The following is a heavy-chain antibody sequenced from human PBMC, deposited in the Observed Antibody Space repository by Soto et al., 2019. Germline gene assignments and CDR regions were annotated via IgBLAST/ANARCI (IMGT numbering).Heavy chain of an antibody. CDR1: GGTFSSYA. Sequence: ASVKVSCKASGGTFSSYAISWVRQAPGQGLEWMGGIIPIFGTANYAQKFQGRVTITADESTSTAYMELSSLRSEDTAVYYCARAYYYGSGSSLKPYFDYWGQGTLVTVSS. CDR2: IIPIFGTA. CDR3: ARAYYYGSGSSLKPYFDY. D-gene: IGHD3-10*01. J-gene: IGHJ4*02. V-gene: IGHV1-69*13.